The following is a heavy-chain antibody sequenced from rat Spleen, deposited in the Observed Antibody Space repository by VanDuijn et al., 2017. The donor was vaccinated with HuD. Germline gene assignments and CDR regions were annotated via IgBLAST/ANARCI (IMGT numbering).Heavy chain of an antibody. CDR2: IGSSGGSI. CDR1: GFTFSTFP. J-gene: IGHJ3*01. D-gene: IGHD2-1*01. V-gene: IGHV5-46*01. Sequence: EVQLVESGGGLVQPGRSMKLSCAASGFTFSTFPMAWVRQAPTKGLEWVATIGSSGGSIFYRDSVKGRFTVSRDNAKSTLYLQMDSLRSEDTATYYCSSDTSNWFAYWGQGTLVTVSS. CDR3: SSDTSNWFAY.